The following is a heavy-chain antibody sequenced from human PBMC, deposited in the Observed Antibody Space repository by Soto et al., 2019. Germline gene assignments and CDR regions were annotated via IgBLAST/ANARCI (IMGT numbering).Heavy chain of an antibody. D-gene: IGHD2-15*01. CDR3: AKRGYCSGASCVFDY. CDR2: IGGNDGST. V-gene: IGHV3-23*01. Sequence: ELHLLESGGGLVQPGGSLGLSCVASGFTFSIYAMTWVRQAPGKGLEWVSAIGGNDGSTFYADSVKGRFTISRDNSKNTLYLQMDSLRAEDMAVYYCAKRGYCSGASCVFDYWGQGTLVTVSS. J-gene: IGHJ4*02. CDR1: GFTFSIYA.